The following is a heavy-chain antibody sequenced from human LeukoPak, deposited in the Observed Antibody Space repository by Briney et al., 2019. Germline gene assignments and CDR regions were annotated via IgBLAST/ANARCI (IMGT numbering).Heavy chain of an antibody. Sequence: SQTLSLTCAVSGGSISSGGYSWSWIRQPPGKGLEWIGYIYHSGSTYYNPSLKSRVTISVDRSKNQFSLKLSSVTAADTVVYYCARAGGSLTLDYWGQGTLVTVSS. J-gene: IGHJ4*02. CDR3: ARAGGSLTLDY. CDR2: IYHSGST. D-gene: IGHD2-15*01. CDR1: GGSISSGGYS. V-gene: IGHV4-30-2*01.